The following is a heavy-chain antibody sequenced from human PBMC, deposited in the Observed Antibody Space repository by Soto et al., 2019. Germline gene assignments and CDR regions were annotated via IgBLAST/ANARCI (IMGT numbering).Heavy chain of an antibody. CDR2: IWYDGSNK. J-gene: IGHJ6*03. D-gene: IGHD4-17*01. V-gene: IGHV3-33*06. CDR1: GFTFSSYG. CDR3: AKETEDYLQIQDYYYYYMDV. Sequence: PGGSLRLSCAASGFTFSSYGMHWVRQAPGKGLEWVAVIWYDGSNKYYADSVKGRFTISRDNSKNTLYLQMNSLRAEDTAVYYCAKETEDYLQIQDYYYYYMDVWGKGTTVTVSS.